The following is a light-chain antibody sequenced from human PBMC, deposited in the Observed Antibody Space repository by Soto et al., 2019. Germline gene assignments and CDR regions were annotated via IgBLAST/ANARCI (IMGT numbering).Light chain of an antibody. J-gene: IGKJ1*01. CDR2: DTS. CDR3: QQRSVWPWT. CDR1: QNVDSNY. Sequence: EIVLTQSPGTLSLSPGERATLSCRSSQNVDSNYLAWYQQKPGQAPRLLIYDTSDRASGIPARFSGSGSGTDFTLTISSLEPEDFAVFYCQQRSVWPWTFGQGTKVDIK. V-gene: IGKV3-11*01.